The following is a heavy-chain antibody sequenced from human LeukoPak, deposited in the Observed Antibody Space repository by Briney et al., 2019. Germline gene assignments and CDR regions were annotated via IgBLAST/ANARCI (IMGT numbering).Heavy chain of an antibody. J-gene: IGHJ4*02. CDR3: ASPYYYDSSGYYKPIGPLGY. V-gene: IGHV7-4-1*02. CDR1: GYTFTTYA. Sequence: GASVKVSCKASGYTFTTYAMNWVRQAPGQGLEWMGWINTNTGNPTYAQGFTGRFVFSLDTSVSTAYLQISSLKAEDTAVYYCASPYYYDSSGYYKPIGPLGYWGQGTLVTVSS. D-gene: IGHD3-22*01. CDR2: INTNTGNP.